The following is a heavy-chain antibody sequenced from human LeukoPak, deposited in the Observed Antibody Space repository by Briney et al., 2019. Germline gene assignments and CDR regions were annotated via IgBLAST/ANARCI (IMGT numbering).Heavy chain of an antibody. CDR3: ARVEWSLGTFFDY. J-gene: IGHJ4*02. CDR1: GFTVSSSY. V-gene: IGHV3-66*01. CDR2: IYSDIST. D-gene: IGHD3-3*01. Sequence: PGGSLRLSCAASGFTVSSSYMSWVRQAPGKGLERVSLIYSDISTYYADSVKGRFTISRDNSKNTLYLQMNSLRAEDTAVYYCARVEWSLGTFFDYWGQGTLVTVSS.